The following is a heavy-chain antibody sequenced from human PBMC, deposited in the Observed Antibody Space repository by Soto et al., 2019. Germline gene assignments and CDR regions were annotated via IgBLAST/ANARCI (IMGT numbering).Heavy chain of an antibody. Sequence: SETLSLTCTVSGGSISSGCYSWSWIRQPPGKGLEWIGYIYHSGSSYYNPSLKSRVTISVDRSKNQFSLKLSSVTAADTAVYYCARGRIRVGTLDYWGQGTLVTVSS. D-gene: IGHD4-17*01. CDR1: GGSISSGCYS. J-gene: IGHJ4*02. CDR3: ARGRIRVGTLDY. V-gene: IGHV4-30-2*01. CDR2: IYHSGSS.